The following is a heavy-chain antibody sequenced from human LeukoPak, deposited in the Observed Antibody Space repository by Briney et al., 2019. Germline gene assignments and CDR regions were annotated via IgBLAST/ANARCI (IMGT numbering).Heavy chain of an antibody. CDR1: GFTFSSYS. CDR3: AKDLVPAAIRDYYYYYGMDV. Sequence: GGSLRLSCAASGFTFSSYSMNWVREAPGKGLEWVSSISSSSSYIYYADSVKGRFTITRDNAKNSLYLQMNSLRAEDTAVYYCAKDLVPAAIRDYYYYYGMDVWGQGTTVTVSS. D-gene: IGHD2-2*02. J-gene: IGHJ6*02. V-gene: IGHV3-21*04. CDR2: ISSSSSYI.